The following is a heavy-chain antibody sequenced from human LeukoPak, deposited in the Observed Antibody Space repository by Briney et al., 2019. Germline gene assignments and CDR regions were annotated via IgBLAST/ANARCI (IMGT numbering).Heavy chain of an antibody. J-gene: IGHJ4*02. D-gene: IGHD3-3*01. V-gene: IGHV1-2*02. CDR3: ARTSVAPREWLSFDY. CDR1: GYTFTGYY. Sequence: ASVKVSCKASGYTFTGYYMRWVRQAPGQGLEWMGWINPNSGGTNYAQKFQGRVTMTRDTSISTAYMELSRLRSDDTAVYYCARTSVAPREWLSFDYWDRGALVTVSS. CDR2: INPNSGGT.